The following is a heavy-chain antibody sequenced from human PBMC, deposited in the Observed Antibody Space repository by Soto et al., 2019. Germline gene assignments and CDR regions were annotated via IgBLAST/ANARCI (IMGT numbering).Heavy chain of an antibody. Sequence: SVKVSCKASGGTFGSDAITWVRQAPGQGLEWVGRIIPIFGTTNYAQNLQGRVTISADKSTLTSYMELHSLTSDDTALYYCAGDRTDSGYYTNWLDPWGQGTQVTVSS. CDR1: GGTFGSDA. V-gene: IGHV1-69*06. D-gene: IGHD3-22*01. J-gene: IGHJ5*02. CDR3: AGDRTDSGYYTNWLDP. CDR2: IIPIFGTT.